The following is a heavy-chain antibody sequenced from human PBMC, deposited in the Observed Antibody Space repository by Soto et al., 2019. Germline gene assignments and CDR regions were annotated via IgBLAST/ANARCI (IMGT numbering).Heavy chain of an antibody. D-gene: IGHD1-26*01. V-gene: IGHV3-48*02. CDR3: ARDGGEPESYFYYYYGMDV. J-gene: IGHJ6*02. Sequence: QPGGSLRLSCAASGFTFSSYSMNWVRQAPGKGLEWVSYISSSSSTIYYADSVKGRFTISRDNAKNSLYLQMNSLRDEDTAVYYCARDGGEPESYFYYYYGMDVWGQGTTVTVSS. CDR2: ISSSSSTI. CDR1: GFTFSSYS.